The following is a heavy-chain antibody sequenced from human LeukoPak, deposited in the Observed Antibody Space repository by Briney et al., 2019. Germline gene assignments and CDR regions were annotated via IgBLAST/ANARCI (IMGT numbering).Heavy chain of an antibody. CDR2: IYYSGST. CDR3: ARVRYCTSTSCPDFDC. CDR1: GGSISSYY. Sequence: SETLSLTCTVSGGSISSYYWSWIRQPPGKGLEWIGYIYYSGSTNYNPSLKSRVTISVDTSKNQFSLKLSSVTAADTAVYSCARVRYCTSTSCPDFDCWGQGTLVTVSS. D-gene: IGHD2-2*01. V-gene: IGHV4-59*01. J-gene: IGHJ4*02.